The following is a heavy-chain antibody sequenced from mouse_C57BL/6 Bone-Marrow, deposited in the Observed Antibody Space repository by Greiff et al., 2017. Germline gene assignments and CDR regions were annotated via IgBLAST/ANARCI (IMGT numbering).Heavy chain of an antibody. J-gene: IGHJ2*01. CDR1: GFTFSSYA. D-gene: IGHD3-1*01. CDR2: ISDGGSYT. CDR3: AREGLVYYIDY. Sequence: EVQGVESGGGLVKPGGSLKLSCAASGFTFSSYAMSWVRQTPEKRLEWVATISDGGSYTYYPDNVKGRVTISRDTAKNNLYLQMSHLKSEDTAMYYWAREGLVYYIDYWGQGTTLTVSS. V-gene: IGHV5-4*01.